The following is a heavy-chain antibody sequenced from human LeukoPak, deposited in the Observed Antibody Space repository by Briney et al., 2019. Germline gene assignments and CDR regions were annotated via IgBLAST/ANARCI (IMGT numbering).Heavy chain of an antibody. Sequence: PSETLSLTCTVSGGSISSYYWSWIRQPPGKGLEWIGEINHSGSTNYNPSLKSRVTISVDTSKNQFSLKLSSVTAADTAVYYCARGFSCPRLRQQQLVQSPDYWGQGTLVTVSS. J-gene: IGHJ4*02. V-gene: IGHV4-34*01. CDR1: GGSISSYY. D-gene: IGHD6-13*01. CDR3: ARGFSCPRLRQQQLVQSPDY. CDR2: INHSGST.